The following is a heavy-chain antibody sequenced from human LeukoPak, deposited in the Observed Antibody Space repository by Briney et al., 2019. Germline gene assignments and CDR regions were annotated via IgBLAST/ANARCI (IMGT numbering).Heavy chain of an antibody. CDR1: GFTFSTYA. CDR2: INSIGHST. J-gene: IGHJ4*02. Sequence: GGSLRLSCAASGFTFSTYAMSWVRQAPGKGLEWVSTINSIGHSTYYADSVQGRFTISRDNSKNTLYLQMHSLRAEDTAVYYCAKDRYSSGDYWGQGTLVTVSS. D-gene: IGHD6-19*01. V-gene: IGHV3-23*01. CDR3: AKDRYSSGDY.